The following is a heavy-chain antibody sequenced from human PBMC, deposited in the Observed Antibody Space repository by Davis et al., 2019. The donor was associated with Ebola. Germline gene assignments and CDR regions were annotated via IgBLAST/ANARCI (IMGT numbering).Heavy chain of an antibody. D-gene: IGHD3-10*01. V-gene: IGHV3-30*14. J-gene: IGHJ4*02. Sequence: GGSLRLSCAASGFTFSSYWMSWVRQAPAKGMEWVAVISYDGSKESFADSVKGRFTISRDNSKNTMYLQVNSLRPDDTAVYYCAKALWGYGSGTYSLDSWGRGTLVTVSS. CDR2: ISYDGSKE. CDR3: AKALWGYGSGTYSLDS. CDR1: GFTFSSYW.